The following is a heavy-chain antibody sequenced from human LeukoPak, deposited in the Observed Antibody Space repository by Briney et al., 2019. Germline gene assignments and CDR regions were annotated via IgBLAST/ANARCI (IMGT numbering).Heavy chain of an antibody. J-gene: IGHJ6*02. CDR3: ERGGGDIVVVVAATQYYGMDV. Sequence: GGSLRLSCAASGFTFSSYEMTWVRQAPGKGLEWVSNISSSDTTIHYADSVKGRFTISRDNARNSLYLQMNSLRAEDTAVYYCERGGGDIVVVVAATQYYGMDVWGQGTTVTVSS. V-gene: IGHV3-48*03. D-gene: IGHD2-15*01. CDR1: GFTFSSYE. CDR2: ISSSDTTI.